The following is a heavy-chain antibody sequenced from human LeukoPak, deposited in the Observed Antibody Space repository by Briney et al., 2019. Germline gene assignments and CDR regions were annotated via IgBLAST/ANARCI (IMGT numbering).Heavy chain of an antibody. J-gene: IGHJ6*02. Sequence: PSETLSLTCTVSGGSISSYYWSWIRQPPGKGLEWIGYIYYSGSTNYNPSLKSRVTISVDTSKDQFSLKLSSVTAGDTAVYYCAREGSTGVTPYYYYGMDVWGQGTTVTVSS. V-gene: IGHV4-59*01. CDR2: IYYSGST. D-gene: IGHD4-23*01. CDR1: GGSISSYY. CDR3: AREGSTGVTPYYYYGMDV.